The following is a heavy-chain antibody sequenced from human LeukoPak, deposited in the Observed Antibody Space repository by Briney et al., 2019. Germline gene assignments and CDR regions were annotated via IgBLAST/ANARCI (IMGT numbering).Heavy chain of an antibody. CDR3: VLGSPFDY. Sequence: PGGSLRLSCAASGFSFSTYAMNWVRQAPGKGLEWVSSISSSRNYISYADSVKGRFTISRDNANNSLSLQMNSLRDEDTAVYYCVLGSPFDYWGQGTLVTVSS. CDR2: ISSSRNYI. V-gene: IGHV3-21*01. D-gene: IGHD3-10*01. J-gene: IGHJ4*02. CDR1: GFSFSTYA.